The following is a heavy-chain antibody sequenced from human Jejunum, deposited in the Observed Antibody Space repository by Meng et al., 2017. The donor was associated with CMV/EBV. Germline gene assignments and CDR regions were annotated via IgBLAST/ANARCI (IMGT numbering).Heavy chain of an antibody. CDR2: IYPGDSDT. CDR1: GYSFNKDW. Sequence: CKASGYSFNKDWVGWVLQMPGKGLEWMGIIYPGDSDTRYSQSFQGQVIISVDKSINTAYLQWNSLKASDTAMYYCARHGETVFGVIDNWGQGTLVTVSS. CDR3: ARHGETVFGVIDN. V-gene: IGHV5-51*01. J-gene: IGHJ4*02. D-gene: IGHD3-3*01.